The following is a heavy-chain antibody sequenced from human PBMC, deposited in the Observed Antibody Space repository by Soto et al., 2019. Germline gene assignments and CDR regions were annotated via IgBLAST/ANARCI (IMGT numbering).Heavy chain of an antibody. D-gene: IGHD3-22*01. V-gene: IGHV4-38-2*01. CDR2: VYHSGRT. CDR1: GYSITTGYY. J-gene: IGHJ4*02. CDR3: ARGVDYYDSSGFYPRDY. Sequence: SETLSLTCAVSGYSITTGYYWGWVRRPPGKGLEWIGSVYHSGRTSYNPSLESRVTISVDTSKNQFSLRLSSVTTADTAVYYCARGVDYYDSSGFYPRDYWGQGILVTVSS.